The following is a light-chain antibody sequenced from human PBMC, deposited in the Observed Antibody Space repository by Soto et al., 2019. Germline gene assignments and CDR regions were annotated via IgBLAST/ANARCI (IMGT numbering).Light chain of an antibody. CDR3: QQYGSSPLT. Sequence: EIVLTQSPGTLSLSPGERATLSCRASQSVRSNYLAWYQQKPGPAPRFLIYDASSRATGIPDRFSGSGSGTDFTLTISRLEPEDFAVYYCQQYGSSPLTFGGGTKVDIK. CDR1: QSVRSNY. CDR2: DAS. V-gene: IGKV3-20*01. J-gene: IGKJ4*01.